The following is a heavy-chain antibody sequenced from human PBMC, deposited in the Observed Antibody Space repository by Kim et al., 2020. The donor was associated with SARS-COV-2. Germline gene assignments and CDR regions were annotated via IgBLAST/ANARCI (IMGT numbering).Heavy chain of an antibody. Sequence: GESLKISCKGSGYSFTSYWIGWVRQMPGKGLEWMGIIYPGDSDTRYSPSFQGQVTISADKSISTAYLQWSSLKASDTAMYYCARDGSNWNYGNWFDPWGQGTLVTVSS. J-gene: IGHJ5*02. CDR3: ARDGSNWNYGNWFDP. D-gene: IGHD1-7*01. CDR2: IYPGDSDT. CDR1: GYSFTSYW. V-gene: IGHV5-51*01.